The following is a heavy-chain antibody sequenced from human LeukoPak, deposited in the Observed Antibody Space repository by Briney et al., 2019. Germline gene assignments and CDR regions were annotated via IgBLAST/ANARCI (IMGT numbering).Heavy chain of an antibody. J-gene: IGHJ3*02. CDR3: ARVIAVAGRRGDAFDI. CDR1: GGSISSYY. CDR2: IYYSGST. V-gene: IGHV4-59*01. D-gene: IGHD6-19*01. Sequence: SETLSLTCTVSGGSISSYYWSWIRQPPGKGLEWIGYIYYSGSTNYNPSLKSRVTISVDTSKNQFSLKLSSVTAADTVVYYCARVIAVAGRRGDAFDIWGQGTMVTVSS.